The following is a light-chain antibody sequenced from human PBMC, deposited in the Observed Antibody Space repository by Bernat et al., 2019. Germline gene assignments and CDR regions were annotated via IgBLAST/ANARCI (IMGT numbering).Light chain of an antibody. CDR2: EVS. J-gene: IGLJ3*02. V-gene: IGLV2-8*01. Sequence: QSALTQPPSASGSPGQSVTISCTGTSIDVGASAHVSWYQQPPGKAPKLIIYEVSERPSGVPDRFSGSKSVSTASLTVSGLQAEDEADYYCSSFAGIITWVFGGGTKLTVL. CDR3: SSFAGIITWV. CDR1: SIDVGASAH.